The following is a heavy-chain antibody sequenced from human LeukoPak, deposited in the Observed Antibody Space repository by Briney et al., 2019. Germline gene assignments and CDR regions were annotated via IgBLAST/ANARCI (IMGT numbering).Heavy chain of an antibody. Sequence: GGSLRLSCAASGFTFSSYEMNWVRQAPGKGLEWVSYISSSGSTIYYADSVKGRFTISRDNAKNSLYLQMNSLRAKDTAVYYCATYCSSTSCYANFDYWGQGTLVTVSS. CDR2: ISSSGSTI. V-gene: IGHV3-48*03. CDR3: ATYCSSTSCYANFDY. J-gene: IGHJ4*02. D-gene: IGHD2-2*01. CDR1: GFTFSSYE.